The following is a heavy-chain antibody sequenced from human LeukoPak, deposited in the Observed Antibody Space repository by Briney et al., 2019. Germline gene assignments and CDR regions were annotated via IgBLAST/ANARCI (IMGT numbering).Heavy chain of an antibody. CDR2: IYYSGST. J-gene: IGHJ6*02. CDR1: GGSISSYY. D-gene: IGHD3-9*01. CDR3: ARGRDDILTGSPYYYYGMDV. Sequence: SETLSLTCTVSGGSISSYYWSWIRQPPGKGLEWIGYIYYSGSTDYNPSLKSRVTTSVDTSKNQFSLKLSSVTAADTAVYYCARGRDDILTGSPYYYYGMDVWGQGTTVTVSS. V-gene: IGHV4-59*01.